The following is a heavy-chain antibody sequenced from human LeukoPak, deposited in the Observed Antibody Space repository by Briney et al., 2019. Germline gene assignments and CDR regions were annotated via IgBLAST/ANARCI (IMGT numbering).Heavy chain of an antibody. V-gene: IGHV3-30*18. CDR2: ISYDGSNK. D-gene: IGHD4-17*01. Sequence: GGSLRLSCAASGLTFSSYGMHWVRQAPGKGLEWVAVISYDGSNKYYADSVKGRFTISRDNSKNTLYLQMNSLRAEDTAVYYCAKDGRDYGDYVVDYWGQGTLVTVSS. J-gene: IGHJ4*02. CDR1: GLTFSSYG. CDR3: AKDGRDYGDYVVDY.